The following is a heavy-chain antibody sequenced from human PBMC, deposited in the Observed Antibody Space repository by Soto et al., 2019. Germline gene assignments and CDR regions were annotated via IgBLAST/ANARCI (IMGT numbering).Heavy chain of an antibody. CDR3: ARGRVVRLEF. CDR1: GGSFSGYY. D-gene: IGHD2-15*01. Sequence: SETLSLTCAVYGGSFSGYYWSWIRQPPGKGLEWIGEINHSGSTNYNPSLKSRVTISVDTSKNQFSLKLSSVTAADTAVYYCARGRVVRLEFWGQGTLVTVSS. J-gene: IGHJ4*02. V-gene: IGHV4-34*01. CDR2: INHSGST.